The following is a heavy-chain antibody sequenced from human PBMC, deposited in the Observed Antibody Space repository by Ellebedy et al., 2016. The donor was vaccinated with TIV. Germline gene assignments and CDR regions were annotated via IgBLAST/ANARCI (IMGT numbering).Heavy chain of an antibody. CDR3: ARHLAGGTQQIDY. Sequence: MPGGSLRLSCTVSGGSISSNYWDWIRQPPGKGLEGIGYIYNSVITNYNPSLKSRVTRSVDTSKRQLSLKLRSVTAADTAVYYCARHLAGGTQQIDYWGQGTLVTVSS. CDR2: IYNSVIT. D-gene: IGHD6-19*01. V-gene: IGHV4-59*08. CDR1: GGSISSNY. J-gene: IGHJ4*02.